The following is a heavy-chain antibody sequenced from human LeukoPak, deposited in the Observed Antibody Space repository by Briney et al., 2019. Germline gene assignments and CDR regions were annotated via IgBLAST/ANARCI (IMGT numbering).Heavy chain of an antibody. Sequence: GGSLRLSCAASGFTFSSYWMTWVRQAPGKGLEWVANIEQDGSEKYYVDSVKGRFSISRDDAKNSLYLQMNSLRADDTAAYYCARVSSAAGDYWGQGTLVTVSS. CDR2: IEQDGSEK. V-gene: IGHV3-7*01. J-gene: IGHJ4*02. D-gene: IGHD6-13*01. CDR1: GFTFSSYW. CDR3: ARVSSAAGDY.